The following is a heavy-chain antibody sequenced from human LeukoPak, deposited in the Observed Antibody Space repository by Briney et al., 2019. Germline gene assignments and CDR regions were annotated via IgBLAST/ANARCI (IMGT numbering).Heavy chain of an antibody. J-gene: IGHJ4*02. CDR1: GYTFTSYY. D-gene: IGHD6-6*01. CDR3: ASLGGSYSSSSRPFDY. CDR2: IIPSGGST. Sequence: ASVKVSCKASGYTFTSYYMHWVRQAPGQGLEWMGIIIPSGGSTSYAQKFQGRVTMTRDTSTSTVYMELSSLRSEDTAVYYCASLGGSYSSSSRPFDYWGQGTLVTVSS. V-gene: IGHV1-46*03.